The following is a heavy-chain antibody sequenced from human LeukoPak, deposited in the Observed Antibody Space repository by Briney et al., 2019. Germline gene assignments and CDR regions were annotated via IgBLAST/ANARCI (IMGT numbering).Heavy chain of an antibody. V-gene: IGHV3-74*03. CDR1: GFTIRRLW. Sequence: GGSLRLSCAASGFTIRRLWRHWVRQAPGKGLVWVSRREGDESTTTYSGSVKGRLTVSRATDENTLYLQTNSLRVEDTAVYYCAKLDWLDSWGQGTLVTVSP. J-gene: IGHJ5*01. CDR3: AKLDWLDS. CDR2: REGDESTT.